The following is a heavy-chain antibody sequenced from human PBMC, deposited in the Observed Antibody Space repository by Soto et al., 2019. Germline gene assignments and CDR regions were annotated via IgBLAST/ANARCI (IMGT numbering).Heavy chain of an antibody. V-gene: IGHV4-34*01. CDR1: GGSFSGYY. CDR3: ARARRPSSGYYDY. D-gene: IGHD3-22*01. J-gene: IGHJ4*02. Sequence: SETLSLTCAVYGGSFSGYYWSWIRQPPGKGLEWIGEINHSGSTNYNPSLKSRVTISVDTSKNQFSLKLSSVTAADTAVYYCARARRPSSGYYDYWGQGTLVTVSS. CDR2: INHSGST.